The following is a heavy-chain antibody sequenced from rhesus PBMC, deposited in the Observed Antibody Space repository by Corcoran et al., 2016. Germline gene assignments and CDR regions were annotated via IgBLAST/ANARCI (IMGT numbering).Heavy chain of an antibody. D-gene: IGHD2-15*01. CDR2: IKPYNGNT. Sequence: QVQLVQSGAEVKKPGSSVKVSCKASGYTFTDYYMHWVRQAPRQGLEWMGWIKPYNGNTKYAQKFQGRVNMTRDTSTSTAYMELSSLRSEDTAVYYCARLRYCSSTYCSEFDLWGPGTPITISS. V-gene: IGHV1S2*01. J-gene: IGHJ2*01. CDR1: GYTFTDYY. CDR3: ARLRYCSSTYCSEFDL.